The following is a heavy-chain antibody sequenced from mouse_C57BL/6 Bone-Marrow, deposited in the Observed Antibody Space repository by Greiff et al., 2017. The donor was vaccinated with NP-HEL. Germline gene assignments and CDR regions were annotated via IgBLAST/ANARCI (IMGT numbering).Heavy chain of an antibody. J-gene: IGHJ4*01. CDR2: IHPNSGST. D-gene: IGHD2-4*01. V-gene: IGHV1-64*01. CDR3: ARTYDYYRDY. Sequence: QVQLQQPGAELIKPGASVKLSCKASGYTFTSYWMHWVKQRPGQGLEWIGMIHPNSGSTNYNEKFKSKATLTVDKSSSTAYMQLSSLTSEDSAVYYCARTYDYYRDYWGQGTSVTVSS. CDR1: GYTFTSYW.